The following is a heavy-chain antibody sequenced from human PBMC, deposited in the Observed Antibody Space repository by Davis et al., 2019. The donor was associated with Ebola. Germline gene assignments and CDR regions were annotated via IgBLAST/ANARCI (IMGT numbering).Heavy chain of an antibody. J-gene: IGHJ5*02. CDR2: IYYSGST. CDR3: ARAPTTVTSNWFDP. Sequence: MPSETLSLTCTVSGGSISSGGYYWSWIRQHPGTGLEWIGYIYYSGSTYYNPSLKSRVTISVDTSKNQFSLKLSSVTAADTAVYYCARAPTTVTSNWFDPWGQGTLVTVSS. D-gene: IGHD4-17*01. CDR1: GGSISSGGYY. V-gene: IGHV4-31*03.